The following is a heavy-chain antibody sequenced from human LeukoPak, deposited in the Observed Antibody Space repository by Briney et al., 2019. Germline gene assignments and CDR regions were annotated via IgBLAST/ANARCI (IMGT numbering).Heavy chain of an antibody. V-gene: IGHV3-9*01. D-gene: IGHD3-22*01. CDR2: ISWNSGSI. J-gene: IGHJ4*02. CDR3: AKDKRGYYFSSFDY. CDR1: GFTFDDYA. Sequence: GRSLRLSCAASGFTFDDYAMHWVRQAPGKGLEWVSGISWNSGSIGYADSVKGLFTISRDNAKNSLYLQMNSLRAEDTALYYCAKDKRGYYFSSFDYWGQGTLVTVSS.